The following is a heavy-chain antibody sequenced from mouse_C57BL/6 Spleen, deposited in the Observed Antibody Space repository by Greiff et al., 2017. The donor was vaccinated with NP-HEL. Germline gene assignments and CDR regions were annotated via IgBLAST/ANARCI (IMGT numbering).Heavy chain of an antibody. V-gene: IGHV1-22*01. D-gene: IGHD2-1*01. CDR3: ARSLYYGKENWFAY. CDR1: GYTFTDYN. CDR2: INPNNGGT. J-gene: IGHJ3*01. Sequence: EVKLMESGPELVKPGASVKMSCKASGYTFTDYNMHWVKQSHGKSLEWIGYINPNNGGTSYNQKFKGKATLTVNKSSSTAYMELRSLTSEDSAVYYCARSLYYGKENWFAYWGQGTLVTVSA.